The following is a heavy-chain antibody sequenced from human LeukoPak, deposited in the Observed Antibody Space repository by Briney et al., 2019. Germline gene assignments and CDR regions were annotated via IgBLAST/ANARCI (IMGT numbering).Heavy chain of an antibody. V-gene: IGHV4-34*01. CDR3: ARQISGSGLFGWFDP. CDR2: INHSGST. D-gene: IGHD3-10*01. Sequence: SETLSLTCAVYGGSFSGYYWSWIRQPPGKGLEWIGEINHSGSTNYNPSLKSRVTISVDTSKNQFSLKLSSVTAADTAVYYCARQISGSGLFGWFDPWGQGTLVTVSS. CDR1: GGSFSGYY. J-gene: IGHJ5*02.